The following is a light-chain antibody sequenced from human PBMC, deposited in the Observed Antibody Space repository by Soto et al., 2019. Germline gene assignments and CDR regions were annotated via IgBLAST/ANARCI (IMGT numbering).Light chain of an antibody. CDR1: QSVSSN. CDR2: GAS. J-gene: IGKJ5*01. Sequence: EIVKTQSPATLSVSPGERSTLSFRASQSVSSNLAWYQQKPGQSPRLLIYGASTRATGIPARFSGSGSGTDFTLTISSLEPEDFATYYCHQHGQWPINFGQGTRLDIK. CDR3: HQHGQWPIN. V-gene: IGKV3-15*01.